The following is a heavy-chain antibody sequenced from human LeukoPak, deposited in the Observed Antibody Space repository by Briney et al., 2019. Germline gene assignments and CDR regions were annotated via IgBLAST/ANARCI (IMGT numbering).Heavy chain of an antibody. J-gene: IGHJ6*02. CDR2: ISGGGST. CDR3: RVYCSSTSCYTDYYYYGMDV. CDR1: GFTFSSYA. Sequence: GGSLRLSCAASGFTFSSYAMTWVRQAPGKGLEWVSAISGGGSTFYADSVKGRFTISGDNSKNTLFLQVNSLRAEDTAVYYCRVYCSSTSCYTDYYYYGMDVWGQGTTVTVSS. D-gene: IGHD2-2*02. V-gene: IGHV3-23*01.